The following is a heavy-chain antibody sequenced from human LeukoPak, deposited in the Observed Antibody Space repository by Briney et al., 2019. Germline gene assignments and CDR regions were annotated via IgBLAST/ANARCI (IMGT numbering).Heavy chain of an antibody. CDR3: AKDAGSYDAFDI. V-gene: IGHV3-30*18. J-gene: IGHJ3*02. CDR2: ISYDGSNK. Sequence: GGSLRLSCAASGFTFSSYGMHWVRQAPGKGLEWVAVISYDGSNKYYADSVKGRFTISRDNSKNTLYLQMNSLRAGDTAVYYCAKDAGSYDAFDIWGQGTMVTVSS. D-gene: IGHD5-18*01. CDR1: GFTFSSYG.